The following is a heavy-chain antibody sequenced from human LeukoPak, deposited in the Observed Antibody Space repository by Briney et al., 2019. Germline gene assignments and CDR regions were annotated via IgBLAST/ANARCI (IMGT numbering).Heavy chain of an antibody. CDR2: ITPKSDYI. CDR3: ATMVGPRFGTYYFDF. D-gene: IGHD3-16*01. V-gene: IGHV3-21*01. J-gene: IGHJ4*01. CDR1: GFSFSDYA. Sequence: GGSLRLSCVGSGFSFSDYALEWVRQPPGKGLEWVASITPKSDYIYYTPSVKGRFTISRDNARRSVYLQMNSLRADDTALYYCATMVGPRFGTYYFDFWGQGVQVTVAS.